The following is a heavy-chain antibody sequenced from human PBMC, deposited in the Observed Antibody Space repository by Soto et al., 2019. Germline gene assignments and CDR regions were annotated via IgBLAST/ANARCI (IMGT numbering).Heavy chain of an antibody. Sequence: SETLSLTCTVSGGSTSSYYWSWIRQPPGKGLEWIGYIYYSGSTNYNPSLKSRVTISVDTSKNQFSLKLSSVTAADTAVYYCARGSIAARGIYYYYGMDVWGQGTTVTVSS. CDR2: IYYSGST. D-gene: IGHD6-6*01. CDR1: GGSTSSYY. J-gene: IGHJ6*02. V-gene: IGHV4-59*01. CDR3: ARGSIAARGIYYYYGMDV.